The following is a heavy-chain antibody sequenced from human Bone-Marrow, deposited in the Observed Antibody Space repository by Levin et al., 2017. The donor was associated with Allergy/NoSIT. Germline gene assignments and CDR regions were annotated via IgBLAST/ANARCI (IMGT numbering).Heavy chain of an antibody. CDR2: ISYDGTNK. V-gene: IGHV3-30*04. CDR1: GFSLSHYA. D-gene: IGHD4-11*01. CDR3: ARPMLAYSNFPPYDYYGLAV. Sequence: LSLTCAPSGFSLSHYAIHWVRQAPGKGLEWLAMISYDGTNKYYTESVKGRFTISRDDSKDTVYLQMNSLGGEDTAVYYCARPMLAYSNFPPYDYYGLAVWGQGTTVTVSS. J-gene: IGHJ6*02.